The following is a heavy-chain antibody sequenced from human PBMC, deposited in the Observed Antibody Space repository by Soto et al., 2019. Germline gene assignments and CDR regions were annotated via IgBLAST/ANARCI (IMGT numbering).Heavy chain of an antibody. Sequence: SETLSLTCVVYGGSFSDYSLNWIRQPPGKGLEWIGEINHSGGTTYSPSLKSRVTMSIYTPKQEFSLKVSSVTAADTAVYYCARASRSTSGNYTAPYNSGLDVWGQGTTVTVSS. V-gene: IGHV4-34*01. J-gene: IGHJ6*02. CDR1: GGSFSDYS. D-gene: IGHD3-10*01. CDR3: ARASRSTSGNYTAPYNSGLDV. CDR2: INHSGGT.